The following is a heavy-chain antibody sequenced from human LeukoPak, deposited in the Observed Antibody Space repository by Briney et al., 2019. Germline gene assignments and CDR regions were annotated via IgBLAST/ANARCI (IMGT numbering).Heavy chain of an antibody. D-gene: IGHD3-3*01. CDR1: GGSISSGDYY. Sequence: SQTLSLTCTVSGGSISSGDYYWSWIRQPPGKGLEWIGYIYYSGSTYYNPSLKSRVTISVDTSKNQFSLKLSSVTAADTAVYYCARVRGFLEWFPDYWGQGTLVTVSS. CDR2: IYYSGST. V-gene: IGHV4-30-4*01. CDR3: ARVRGFLEWFPDY. J-gene: IGHJ4*02.